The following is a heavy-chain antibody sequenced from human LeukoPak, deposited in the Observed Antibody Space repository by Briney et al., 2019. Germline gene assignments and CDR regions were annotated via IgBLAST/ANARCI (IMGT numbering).Heavy chain of an antibody. V-gene: IGHV3-21*01. D-gene: IGHD6-19*01. CDR2: ISGSSVYI. CDR3: TRVSVAGAVIDAFDI. J-gene: IGHJ3*02. Sequence: GGSLRLSCAASGFTFSTYTVNWVRQAPGKGLEWVSCISGSSVYIYYADSLKGRFTISRDNAKNSLYLQMNGLRAEDTAVYYCTRVSVAGAVIDAFDIWGQGTMVTVSS. CDR1: GFTFSTYT.